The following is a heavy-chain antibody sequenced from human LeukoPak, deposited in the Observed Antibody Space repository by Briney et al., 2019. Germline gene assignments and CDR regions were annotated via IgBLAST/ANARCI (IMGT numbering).Heavy chain of an antibody. D-gene: IGHD3-10*01. CDR3: ARTYKYGSGSYAENAFDI. J-gene: IGHJ3*02. CDR1: GGSISSSNW. V-gene: IGHV4-4*02. Sequence: SETLSLTCAVSGGSISSSNWWSWVRQPPGKGLEWIGEIYHSGSTNYNPSLKSRVTISVDKSKNQFSLKLTSVTAADTAVYYCARTYKYGSGSYAENAFDIWGQGTMVTVSS. CDR2: IYHSGST.